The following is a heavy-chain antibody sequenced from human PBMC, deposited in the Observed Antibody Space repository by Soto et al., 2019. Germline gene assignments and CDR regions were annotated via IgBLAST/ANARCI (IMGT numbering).Heavy chain of an antibody. CDR2: ISGSGGST. V-gene: IGHV3-23*01. CDR1: GFAFSSYA. CDR3: AKDGNPIPYLTGYYRLGWFDP. D-gene: IGHD3-9*01. Sequence: EVQLLESGGGLVQPGGSLTLSCAASGFAFSSYAMSWLRQAPGKGLEWVSAISGSGGSTYYADSVKGRFTISRDNSKNTLYLQMNSLRAEDTAVYYCAKDGNPIPYLTGYYRLGWFDPWGQGTLVTVSS. J-gene: IGHJ5*02.